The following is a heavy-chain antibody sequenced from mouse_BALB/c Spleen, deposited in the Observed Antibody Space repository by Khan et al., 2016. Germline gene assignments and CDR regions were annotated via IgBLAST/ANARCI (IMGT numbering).Heavy chain of an antibody. D-gene: IGHD3-1*01. CDR2: INTETGEP. CDR3: ARSGARAGAY. J-gene: IGHJ3*01. CDR1: GYTFTDYS. Sequence: QVQLQQSGPELKKPGETVKISCKASGYTFTDYSMHWVKQAPGKGLKWMGWINTETGEPTYADDFKGRFAFSLETSASTAYLQINNLKNEDTATYFCARSGARAGAYWGQGTLVTVSA. V-gene: IGHV9-2-1*01.